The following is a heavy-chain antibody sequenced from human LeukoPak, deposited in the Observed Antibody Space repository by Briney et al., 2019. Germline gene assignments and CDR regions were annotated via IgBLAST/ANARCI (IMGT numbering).Heavy chain of an antibody. CDR3: AGGGVGPRLRN. CDR1: GASFSDYF. J-gene: IGHJ4*02. CDR2: INNSGRT. Sequence: SQTLSLTCAVFGASFSDYFWTWVRQSPDMGLEWIGEINNSGRTSYNPSLNSRVFMSVETSRNQFSLRLTSLTAADTAVYYCAGGGVGPRLRNWGQGALVTVSS. D-gene: IGHD2-8*01. V-gene: IGHV4-34*01.